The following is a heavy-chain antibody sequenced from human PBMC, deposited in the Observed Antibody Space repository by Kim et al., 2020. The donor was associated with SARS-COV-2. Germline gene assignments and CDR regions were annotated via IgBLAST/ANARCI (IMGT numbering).Heavy chain of an antibody. D-gene: IGHD3-10*01. CDR3: ARDSYYYGSGSYYYYGMDV. Sequence: GESLKISCKGSGYSFTSYWIGWVRQMPGKGLEWMGIIYPGDSDTRYSPSFQGRVTISADKSISTAYLQWSSLKASDTAMYYCARDSYYYGSGSYYYYGMDVWGQGTTVTVSS. CDR1: GYSFTSYW. J-gene: IGHJ6*02. V-gene: IGHV5-51*01. CDR2: IYPGDSDT.